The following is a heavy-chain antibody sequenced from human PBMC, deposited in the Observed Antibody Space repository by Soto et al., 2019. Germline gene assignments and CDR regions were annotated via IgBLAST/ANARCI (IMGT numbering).Heavy chain of an antibody. CDR3: ARDLTSSSWGGYFDS. CDR1: GGSISSYY. V-gene: IGHV4-59*01. D-gene: IGHD6-6*01. Sequence: SETLSLTCTVSGGSISSYYWSWIRQPPGKGLEWIGYIYYSGSTNYNPSLKSRVTMSVDTSKNQFSLKLSSVTAADTAVYYCARDLTSSSWGGYFDSWGQGALVTVSS. J-gene: IGHJ4*02. CDR2: IYYSGST.